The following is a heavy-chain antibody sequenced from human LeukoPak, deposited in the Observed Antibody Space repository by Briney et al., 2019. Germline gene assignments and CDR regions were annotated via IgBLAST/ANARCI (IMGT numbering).Heavy chain of an antibody. CDR1: GFTFSSYS. CDR3: ARSYGDYVRAPFRY. Sequence: GGSPRLSCAASGFTFSSYSMNWVRQAPGKGLEWVSSISSRSSYIYYADSVKGRFTISRDNAKNSLYLQMNSLRAEDTAVYYCARSYGDYVRAPFRYWGQGTLVTVSS. J-gene: IGHJ4*02. V-gene: IGHV3-21*01. D-gene: IGHD4-17*01. CDR2: ISSRSSYI.